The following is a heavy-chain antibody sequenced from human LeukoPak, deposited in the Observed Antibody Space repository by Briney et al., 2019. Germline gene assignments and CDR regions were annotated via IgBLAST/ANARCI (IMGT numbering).Heavy chain of an antibody. CDR1: GFSFRNFG. J-gene: IGHJ4*02. V-gene: IGHV3-21*01. D-gene: IGHD6-13*01. Sequence: PGGSLRLSCAASGFSFRNFGMSWIRQAPGKGLEWVSSISSNSNYMYYGDSVKGRFTISRDNAKNSLYLQMNSLRAEDTAVYYCAKDSYSKGDFWGQGVLVTVSS. CDR3: AKDSYSKGDF. CDR2: ISSNSNYM.